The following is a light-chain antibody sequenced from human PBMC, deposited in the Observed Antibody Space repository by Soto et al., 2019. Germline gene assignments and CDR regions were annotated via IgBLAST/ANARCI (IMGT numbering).Light chain of an antibody. V-gene: IGLV1-47*01. CDR3: AAWDDSLRGPV. CDR1: SSNIGSNY. J-gene: IGLJ7*01. Sequence: QSVLTKPPSASGTPGQRVTISCSGSSSNIGSNYVYWYQQLPGTAPKLLIYRNNQRPSGVPDRFSGSKSGTSASLAISGLRSEDEADYYCAAWDDSLRGPVFGGGTQQTVL. CDR2: RNN.